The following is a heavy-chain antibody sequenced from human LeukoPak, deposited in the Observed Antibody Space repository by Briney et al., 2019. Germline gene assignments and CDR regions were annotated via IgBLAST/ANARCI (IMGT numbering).Heavy chain of an antibody. V-gene: IGHV3-9*01. Sequence: HSGGSLRLSCAASGFTFDDYAMPWVRQAPGKGLEWVSGISWNSGSIGYADSVKGRFTISRDNAKNSLYLQMNSLRAEDTAVYYCARVRRAGDYWGQGTLVTVSS. CDR1: GFTFDDYA. CDR2: ISWNSGSI. CDR3: ARVRRAGDY. J-gene: IGHJ4*02.